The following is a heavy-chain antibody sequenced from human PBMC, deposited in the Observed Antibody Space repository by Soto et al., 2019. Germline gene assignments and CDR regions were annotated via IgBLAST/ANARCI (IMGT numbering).Heavy chain of an antibody. V-gene: IGHV1-69*12. J-gene: IGHJ6*02. CDR2: IIPIFGTA. Sequence: QVQLVQSGAEVKKPGSSVKVSCKASGGTFSSYAISWVRQAPGQGLEWMGGIIPIFGTANYAQKFQGRVTITAHESTSTAYMELSSLRSEDTAVYYCARPTPMVRGYGMDVWGQGTTVTVSS. CDR1: GGTFSSYA. CDR3: ARPTPMVRGYGMDV. D-gene: IGHD3-10*01.